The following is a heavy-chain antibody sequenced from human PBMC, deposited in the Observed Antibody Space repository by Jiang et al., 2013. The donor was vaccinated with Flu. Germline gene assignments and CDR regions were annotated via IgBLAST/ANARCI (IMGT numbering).Heavy chain of an antibody. Sequence: PGGSLRLSCAASGFTFSSYAMSWVRQAPGKGLEWVSAISGSGGSTYYADSVKGRFTISRDNSKNTLYLQMNSLRAEDTAVYYCAKDPSPRGGYGTFDYWGQGTLVTVSS. CDR1: GFTFSSYA. CDR2: ISGSGGST. J-gene: IGHJ4*02. CDR3: AKDPSPRGGYGTFDY. V-gene: IGHV3-23*01. D-gene: IGHD5-18*01.